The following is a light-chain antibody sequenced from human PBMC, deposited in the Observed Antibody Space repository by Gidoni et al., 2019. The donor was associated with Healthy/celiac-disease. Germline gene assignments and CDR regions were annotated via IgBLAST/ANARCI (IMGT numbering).Light chain of an antibody. Sequence: SYELTHPPSVSVSPGQTASITCFGDKLGDKSACWHQQKPGQSPVLVIYQGSKRPSGIPERFSGSNSGNTATLTISGTQAMDEADYYCQAWDSSTVVFGGGTKLTVL. CDR3: QAWDSSTVV. J-gene: IGLJ2*01. V-gene: IGLV3-1*01. CDR2: QGS. CDR1: KLGDKS.